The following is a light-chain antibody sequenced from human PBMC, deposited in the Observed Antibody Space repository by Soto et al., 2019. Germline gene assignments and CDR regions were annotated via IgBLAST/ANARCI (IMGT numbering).Light chain of an antibody. CDR2: WAS. CDR3: QQYYNPPLT. J-gene: IGKJ4*01. CDR1: QSVLYSSNNKNY. V-gene: IGKV4-1*01. Sequence: DIMMTQSPDSLAVSLGERATINCKSSQSVLYSSNNKNYLAWYQQKAGQPPKLLIYWASTRQSGVPDRFSGSGSETDFTLTISSLQAEDVAIYYCQQYYNPPLTFGGGTKVEIK.